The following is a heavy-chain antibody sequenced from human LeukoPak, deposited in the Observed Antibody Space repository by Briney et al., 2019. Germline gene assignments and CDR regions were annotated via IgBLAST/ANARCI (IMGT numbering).Heavy chain of an antibody. CDR2: ISGSGGST. CDR1: GFTFSSYA. J-gene: IGHJ4*02. CDR3: AKDLLSGYYYDSSGYSVDY. V-gene: IGHV3-23*01. Sequence: GGSLRLSCAASGFTFSSYAMSWVRQAPGKGLEWVSAISGSGGSTYYADSVKGRFTISRDNSKNMLYLQMNSLRAEDTAVYYCAKDLLSGYYYDSSGYSVDYWGQGTLVTVSS. D-gene: IGHD3-22*01.